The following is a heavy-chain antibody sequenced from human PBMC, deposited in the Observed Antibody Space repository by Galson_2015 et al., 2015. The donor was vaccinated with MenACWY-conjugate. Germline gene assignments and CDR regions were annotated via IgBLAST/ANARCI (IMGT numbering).Heavy chain of an antibody. D-gene: IGHD3-16*01. J-gene: IGHJ4*02. Sequence: SLRLSCAASGFTFNNYAMNWVRQVPGKGPEWVSVIGNSGGSTSYADSVEGRFTISRDNSKNTLYLQMNSLRAEDTAVYYCAKGVWGTFDYWGQGTLVTVSS. CDR1: GFTFNNYA. V-gene: IGHV3-23*01. CDR3: AKGVWGTFDY. CDR2: IGNSGGST.